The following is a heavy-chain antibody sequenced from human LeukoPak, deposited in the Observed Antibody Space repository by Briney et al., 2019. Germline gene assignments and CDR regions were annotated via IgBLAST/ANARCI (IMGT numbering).Heavy chain of an antibody. Sequence: SVKVSCKASGGTFSSYAISWVRQAPGQGLEWMGGVIPIFGTANYAQKFQGRVTITADESTSTAYMELSSLRSEDTAVYYCARDGRRDIVVVPAARYRSYGMDVWGQGTTVTVSS. J-gene: IGHJ6*02. CDR2: VIPIFGTA. CDR3: ARDGRRDIVVVPAARYRSYGMDV. D-gene: IGHD2-2*01. CDR1: GGTFSSYA. V-gene: IGHV1-69*13.